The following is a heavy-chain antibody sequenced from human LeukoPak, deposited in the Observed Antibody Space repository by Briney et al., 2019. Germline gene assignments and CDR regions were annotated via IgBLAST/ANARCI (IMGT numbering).Heavy chain of an antibody. D-gene: IGHD3-10*01. J-gene: IGHJ4*02. CDR3: ARDLVRGTSDY. Sequence: TGGSLRLSCAASGFTFSDYYMSWIRQAPGKGLQWVSYISSGSRYTNYADSVKGRFTISRDNAKNSLYLQMNGLRDEDTAVYYCARDLVRGTSDYWGQGTLVTVSS. CDR2: ISSGSRYT. V-gene: IGHV3-11*06. CDR1: GFTFSDYY.